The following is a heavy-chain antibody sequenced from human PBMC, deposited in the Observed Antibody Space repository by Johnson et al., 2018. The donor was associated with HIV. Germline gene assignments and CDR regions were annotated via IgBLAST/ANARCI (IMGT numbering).Heavy chain of an antibody. V-gene: IGHV3-30*04. D-gene: IGHD2-8*02. CDR2: ISYDGSNK. Sequence: QVQLMESGGGVVQPGRSLRLSCAASGFTFSSYAMHWVRQAPGKGLEWVAVISYDGSNKNYADSVKGRFTISRDNTKNTLSLQMNSLRAEDTAVYDCARDDLRDTGAFDIWGQGTMVTVSS. CDR1: GFTFSSYA. J-gene: IGHJ3*02. CDR3: ARDDLRDTGAFDI.